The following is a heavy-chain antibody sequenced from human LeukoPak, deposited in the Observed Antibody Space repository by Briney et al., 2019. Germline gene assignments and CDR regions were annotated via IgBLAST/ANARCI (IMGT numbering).Heavy chain of an antibody. Sequence: PGGSLRLSCAASGFTVSSNYMSWVRQAPGKGLEWVSVIYSGGSTYYADSVKGRFTISRDNSKNTLYLQMNSLRAEDTAVYYCAREGLSSSWYYFDYWGQGTLVTVSS. CDR1: GFTVSSNY. CDR2: IYSGGST. J-gene: IGHJ4*02. V-gene: IGHV3-66*01. CDR3: AREGLSSSWYYFDY. D-gene: IGHD6-13*01.